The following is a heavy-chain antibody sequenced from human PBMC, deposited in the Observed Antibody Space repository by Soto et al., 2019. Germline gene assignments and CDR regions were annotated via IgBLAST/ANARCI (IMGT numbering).Heavy chain of an antibody. CDR2: ISSSSSYI. CDR1: GFTFSSYS. Sequence: EVQLVESGGGLVKTGGSLRLSCAASGFTFSSYSMNWVRQAPGKGLEWVSSISSSSSYIYYADSVKGRFTISRDNAKNSLYLQMNSLRAEDTAVYYCARARHYYDSSGYYVDAFDIWGQGTMVTVSS. CDR3: ARARHYYDSSGYYVDAFDI. V-gene: IGHV3-21*01. D-gene: IGHD3-22*01. J-gene: IGHJ3*02.